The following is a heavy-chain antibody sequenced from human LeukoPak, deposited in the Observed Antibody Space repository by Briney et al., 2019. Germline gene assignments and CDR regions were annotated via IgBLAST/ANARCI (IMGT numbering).Heavy chain of an antibody. CDR3: ARVNGCGYGSGSYYKGYGDY. CDR2: INAYNGNT. J-gene: IGHJ4*02. Sequence: ASVKVSCKASGYTFTSYGISWVRQAPGQGLEWMGWINAYNGNTNYAQKLQGRVTMTTDTSTSTAYMELRSLRSDDTAVYYCARVNGCGYGSGSYYKGYGDYWGQGTLVTVSS. D-gene: IGHD3-10*01. V-gene: IGHV1-18*04. CDR1: GYTFTSYG.